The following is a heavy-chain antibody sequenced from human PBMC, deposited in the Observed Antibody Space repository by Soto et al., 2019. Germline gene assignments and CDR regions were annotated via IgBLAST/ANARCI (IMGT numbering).Heavy chain of an antibody. J-gene: IGHJ6*02. Sequence: GGSLRVSWAASGCGVSNNCRSWVRQAPGKGLEWVSAINSGGNTYYADSVKGRFTISRDNSKNSLYLQMNSLRAEDTAVYYCARFYYDSSGYLPSPYYYYYGMDVWGQGTTVTVSS. CDR3: ARFYYDSSGYLPSPYYYYYGMDV. D-gene: IGHD3-22*01. CDR2: INSGGNT. CDR1: GCGVSNNC. V-gene: IGHV3-66*01.